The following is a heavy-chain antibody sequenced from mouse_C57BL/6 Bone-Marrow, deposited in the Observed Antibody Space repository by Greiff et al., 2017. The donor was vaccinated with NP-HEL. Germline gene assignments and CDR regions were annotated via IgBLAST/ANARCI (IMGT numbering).Heavy chain of an antibody. D-gene: IGHD1-1*01. Sequence: LMAPSQSLSITCTVSGFSLTSYAISWVRQPPGKGLEWLGVIWTGGGTNYNSALKSRLSISKDNSKSQVFLKMNSLQTDDTARYYCARNNYGSSYEFAYWGQGTLVTVSA. CDR3: ARNNYGSSYEFAY. V-gene: IGHV2-9-1*01. CDR2: IWTGGGT. J-gene: IGHJ3*01. CDR1: GFSLTSYA.